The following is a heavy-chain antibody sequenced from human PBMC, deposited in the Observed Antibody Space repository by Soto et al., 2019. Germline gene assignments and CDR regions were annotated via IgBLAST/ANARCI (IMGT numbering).Heavy chain of an antibody. Sequence: PGGSLRLSCAASGFTFSSYGMHWVRQAPGKGLEWVAVIWYDGSNKYYADSVKGRFTISRDNSKNTLYLQMNSLRAEDTAVYYCARDKVAGIIDYWGQGTLVTVSS. J-gene: IGHJ4*02. D-gene: IGHD6-19*01. CDR3: ARDKVAGIIDY. CDR1: GFTFSSYG. CDR2: IWYDGSNK. V-gene: IGHV3-33*01.